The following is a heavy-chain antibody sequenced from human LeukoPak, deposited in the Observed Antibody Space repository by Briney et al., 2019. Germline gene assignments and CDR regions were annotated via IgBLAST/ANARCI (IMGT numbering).Heavy chain of an antibody. CDR3: ARDWAGSFDY. J-gene: IGHJ4*02. CDR1: GGSVSSGDYY. V-gene: IGHV4-61*08. CDR2: IHYSGST. Sequence: SETLSLTCTVSGGSVSSGDYYWSWIRQPPGEGLEWIGYIHYSGSTIYSPSLNSRVTISVDTSKNQFSLKLTSVTAADTALYYCARDWAGSFDYWGQGTLVTVSS. D-gene: IGHD1-1*01.